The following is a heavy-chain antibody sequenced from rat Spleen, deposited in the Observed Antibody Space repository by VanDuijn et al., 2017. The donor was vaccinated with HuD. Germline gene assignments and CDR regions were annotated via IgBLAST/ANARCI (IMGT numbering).Heavy chain of an antibody. CDR1: GFSFTTYT. CDR3: ARDWELGY. CDR2: ISSGGIT. Sequence: QVQLKESGPGLVQPSQTLSLTCTVSGFSFTTYTVTWVRQPPGKGLEWMATISSGGITYYNSVLKSRLGIGRATSKSQVFLKMNSLQTEDTAMYFCARDWELGYWGQGVMVTVSS. V-gene: IGHV2-6*01. J-gene: IGHJ2*01. D-gene: IGHD5-1*01.